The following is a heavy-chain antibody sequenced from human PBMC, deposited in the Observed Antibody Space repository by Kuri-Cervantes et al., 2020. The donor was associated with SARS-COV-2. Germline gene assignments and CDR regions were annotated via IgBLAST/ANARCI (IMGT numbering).Heavy chain of an antibody. CDR3: VRDGDHWNFDY. CDR1: GFTFSSYG. D-gene: IGHD1-1*01. Sequence: GESLKISCAASGFTFSSYGMHWVRQALGKGLEWVAVIWYDGSNKNYADSVKGRFTIPRDNSKNTLYLQLNSLRAEDTAVYYCVRDGDHWNFDYWGQGTLVTVSS. CDR2: IWYDGSNK. J-gene: IGHJ4*02. V-gene: IGHV3-33*01.